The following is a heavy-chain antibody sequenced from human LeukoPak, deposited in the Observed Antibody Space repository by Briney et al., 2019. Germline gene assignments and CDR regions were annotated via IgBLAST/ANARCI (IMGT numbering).Heavy chain of an antibody. J-gene: IGHJ4*02. CDR1: GFTFSSYD. CDR3: ARGGYSSGGYYFDY. V-gene: IGHV3-13*04. D-gene: IGHD6-19*01. CDR2: IGTAGDT. Sequence: QPGGSLRLSCAASGFTFSSYDMHWVRHTTGKGLEWVSAIGTAGDTYYPGSGKGRFTISRENAKNSLYLQMNSLRAGDTAVYYCARGGYSSGGYYFDYWGQGTLVTVS.